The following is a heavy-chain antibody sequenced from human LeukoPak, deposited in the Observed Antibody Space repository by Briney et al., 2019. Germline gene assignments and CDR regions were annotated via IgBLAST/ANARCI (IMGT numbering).Heavy chain of an antibody. V-gene: IGHV3-11*03. CDR2: ISGSSSYT. D-gene: IGHD6-13*01. J-gene: IGHJ4*02. CDR1: GFTFSDYY. Sequence: GGSLRLSCAASGFTFSDYYMSWIRQAPGKGLGWVSYISGSSSYTNYADSVKGRFTISRDNTKNSLYLQMNSLRAEDTAVYYCARRYSSSWYDYWGQGTLVTVSS. CDR3: ARRYSSSWYDY.